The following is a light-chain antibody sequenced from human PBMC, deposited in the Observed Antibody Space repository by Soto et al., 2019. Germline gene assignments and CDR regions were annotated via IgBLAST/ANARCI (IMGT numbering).Light chain of an antibody. V-gene: IGKV3-15*01. Sequence: EIVMTQSPATLSVSPGERVTLSCRASQSVSSSLAWYQQKPGQAPRLLIYGASTRATGIPARFSGSGSGTEFTLTISSLQSEDFAVYYCQQYSNWPPFTFGPGTKVDIK. CDR2: GAS. CDR3: QQYSNWPPFT. CDR1: QSVSSS. J-gene: IGKJ3*01.